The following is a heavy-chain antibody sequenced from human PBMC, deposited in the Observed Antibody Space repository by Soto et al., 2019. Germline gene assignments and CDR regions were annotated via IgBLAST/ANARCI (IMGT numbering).Heavy chain of an antibody. V-gene: IGHV4-39*01. CDR2: IYYSGST. D-gene: IGHD3-10*01. Sequence: SETLSLTCTVSGGSISSSSYYWGWIRQPPGKGLEWIGSIYYSGSTYYNPSLKSRVTISVDTSKNQFSLKLSSVTAADTAVYYCARHIVSMVRGVILSLDYYYYGMDVWGQGTTVTVS. CDR3: ARHIVSMVRGVILSLDYYYYGMDV. CDR1: GGSISSSSYY. J-gene: IGHJ6*02.